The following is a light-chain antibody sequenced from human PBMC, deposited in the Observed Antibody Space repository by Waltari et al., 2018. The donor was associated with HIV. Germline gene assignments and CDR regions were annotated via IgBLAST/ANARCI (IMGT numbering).Light chain of an antibody. J-gene: IGKJ1*01. CDR2: WAS. Sequence: DIVMTQSPDSLAVSLGERATINRKSSQSVLYNSNNKNYLSWYQQKPGQPPKLLIYWASIRESGVPDRFSGSGSGTDFTLTINNLQAEDVAVYYCQQYYSIPPWTFGQGTKVEIK. CDR3: QQYYSIPPWT. V-gene: IGKV4-1*01. CDR1: QSVLYNSNNKNY.